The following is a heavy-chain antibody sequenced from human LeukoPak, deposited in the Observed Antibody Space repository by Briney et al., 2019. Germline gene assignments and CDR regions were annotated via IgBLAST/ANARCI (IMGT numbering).Heavy chain of an antibody. D-gene: IGHD2-15*01. V-gene: IGHV5-51*01. J-gene: IGHJ6*02. CDR2: IYPGDSDT. CDR1: GYSFTSYW. CDR3: ARRGGGSLLGRYYYCGMDV. Sequence: GESLKTSCKGSGYSFTSYWHGWVRQMPGKGLELMGIIYPGDSDTRYSPSFQGQVTISADKSISTAYLQWSSLKASDTAMYYCARRGGGSLLGRYYYCGMDVWGQGTTVTVSS.